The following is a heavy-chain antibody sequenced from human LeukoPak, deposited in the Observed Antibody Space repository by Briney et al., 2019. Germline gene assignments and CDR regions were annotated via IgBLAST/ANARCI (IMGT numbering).Heavy chain of an antibody. Sequence: PSETLSLTCTVSGGSISSYYWSWIRQPPGKGLEWIGYIYYSGSTNYNPSLKSRVTMSVDTSKNQFSLKLSSVIAADTAVYYCARGQHDFWSGYYSSWFDPWGRGTLVTVSS. CDR1: GGSISSYY. D-gene: IGHD3-3*01. CDR3: ARGQHDFWSGYYSSWFDP. V-gene: IGHV4-59*12. CDR2: IYYSGST. J-gene: IGHJ5*02.